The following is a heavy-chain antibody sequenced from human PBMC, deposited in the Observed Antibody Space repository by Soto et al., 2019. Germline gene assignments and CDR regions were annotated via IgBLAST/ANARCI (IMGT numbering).Heavy chain of an antibody. V-gene: IGHV1-18*04. D-gene: IGHD3-10*01. CDR1: GYTFINYG. CDR3: ARDYSGRGYFDH. CDR2: INTYSDRT. J-gene: IGHJ4*02. Sequence: ASVKVSCKASGYTFINYGISWVRQAPGQGLEWLWWINTYSDRTNYAQEFQGRVSMTTEKSTSTVYMELRSLRSGDTALYYCARDYSGRGYFDHWGQGSLVTFS.